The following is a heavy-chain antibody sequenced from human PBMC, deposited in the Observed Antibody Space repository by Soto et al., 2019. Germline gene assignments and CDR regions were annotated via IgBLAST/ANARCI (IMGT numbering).Heavy chain of an antibody. D-gene: IGHD2-2*01. CDR3: ASTRADECSPKRNYAFDL. CDR2: IKSILDGGTT. Sequence: GGSLRLSCAAFGLTVSGKYYMAWVRQAPGKGLEWVGRIKSILDGGTTNYAAPVEGRISVSRDDSKNMVYLQSNSLKTEDTAMYDCASTRADECSPKRNYAFDLWRKQPMVTV. J-gene: IGHJ3*01. CDR1: GLTVSGKYY. V-gene: IGHV3-15*01.